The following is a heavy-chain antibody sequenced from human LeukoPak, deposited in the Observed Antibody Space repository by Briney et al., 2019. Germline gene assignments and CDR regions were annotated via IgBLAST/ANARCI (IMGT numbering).Heavy chain of an antibody. D-gene: IGHD3-16*01. V-gene: IGHV5-51*01. J-gene: IGHJ4*02. CDR2: IYPGDSNT. CDR1: GYSFTSYW. CDR3: ARRGGAYPFDY. Sequence: GESLKISCKGSGYSFTSYWIGWVRQMPGKGLECMGIIYPGDSNTRYSPSFQGQVTISVDKSINTAYLQWSDLKASDIAMYYCARRGGAYPFDYWGQGTLVTVSS.